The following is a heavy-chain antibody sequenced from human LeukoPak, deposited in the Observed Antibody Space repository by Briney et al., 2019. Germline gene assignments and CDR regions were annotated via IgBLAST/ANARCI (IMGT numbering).Heavy chain of an antibody. Sequence: GGSLGLSCAASGFTFSSYGMHWVRQAPGKGLEWVAVIWYDGSNKYYADSVKGRFTISRDNSKNTLYLQMNSLRAEDTAVYYCANADGYYGSGSYDYWGQGTLVTVSS. CDR1: GFTFSSYG. D-gene: IGHD3-10*01. CDR2: IWYDGSNK. V-gene: IGHV3-33*06. J-gene: IGHJ4*02. CDR3: ANADGYYGSGSYDY.